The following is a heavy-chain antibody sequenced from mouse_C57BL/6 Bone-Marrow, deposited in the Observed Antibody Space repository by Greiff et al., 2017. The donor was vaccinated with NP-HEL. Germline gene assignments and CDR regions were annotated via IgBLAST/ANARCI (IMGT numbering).Heavy chain of an antibody. CDR1: GYTFTDHY. D-gene: IGHD2-4*01. J-gene: IGHJ4*01. Sequence: VQLQQSGPEPVKPGASVKISRKASGYTFTDHYMNWVKQSHGKGPEWIGDINPNNGGNSYNQKFKGKAKLTVDKSSSTAYMVLRSLTSEDSAVYYCARATYYDYDGAMDFWGQGTSVTVSS. V-gene: IGHV1-26*01. CDR2: INPNNGGN. CDR3: ARATYYDYDGAMDF.